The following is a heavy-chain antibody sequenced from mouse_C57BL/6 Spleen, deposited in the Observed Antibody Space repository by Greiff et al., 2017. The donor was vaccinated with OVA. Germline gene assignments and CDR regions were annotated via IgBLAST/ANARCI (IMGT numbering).Heavy chain of an antibody. CDR3: ARGGYPYYFDY. Sequence: VMLVESGAELVRPGTSVKVSCKASGYAFTNYLIEWVKQRPGQGLEWIGVINPGSGGTNYNEKFKGKATLTADKSSSTAYMQLSSLTSEDSAVYFCARGGYPYYFDYWGQGTTLTVSS. CDR2: INPGSGGT. CDR1: GYAFTNYL. D-gene: IGHD2-2*01. V-gene: IGHV1-54*01. J-gene: IGHJ2*01.